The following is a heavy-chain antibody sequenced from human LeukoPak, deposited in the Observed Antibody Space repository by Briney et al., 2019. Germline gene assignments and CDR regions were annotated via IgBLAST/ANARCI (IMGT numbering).Heavy chain of an antibody. D-gene: IGHD3-3*02. V-gene: IGHV3-30*02. J-gene: IGHJ4*02. CDR2: IRYGGTNK. CDR3: AREPWAPSISS. Sequence: GGSLRLSCAASGFTLSTFDMHWVRQAPGKGLEWVAFIRYGGTNKYYAESVKGRFTISRDNSKNTLYLEMNNLRAEDTAVYYCAREPWAPSISSWGQGTLVTVSS. CDR1: GFTLSTFD.